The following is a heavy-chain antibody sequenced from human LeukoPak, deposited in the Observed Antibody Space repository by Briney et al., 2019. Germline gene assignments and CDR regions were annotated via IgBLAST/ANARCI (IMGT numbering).Heavy chain of an antibody. D-gene: IGHD4-17*01. CDR3: ATNPGSTVTGDAFDI. Sequence: ASVKVSCKASGGTFSTYAINWVRQAPGQGLEWMGGIIPIFGTANYAQEFQGRVTITTDESASTAYMELSSLRSEDTAVYYCATNPGSTVTGDAFDIWGQGTMVTVSS. CDR1: GGTFSTYA. CDR2: IIPIFGTA. V-gene: IGHV1-69*05. J-gene: IGHJ3*02.